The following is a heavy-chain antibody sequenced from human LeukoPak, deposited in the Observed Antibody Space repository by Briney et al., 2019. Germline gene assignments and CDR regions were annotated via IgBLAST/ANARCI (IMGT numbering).Heavy chain of an antibody. D-gene: IGHD6-19*01. J-gene: IGHJ4*02. Sequence: PGGSLRLSCAASGFSFSNYAMSWVRQAPGKGLDWVSTINDRGDTTYYADSVKGRFTISRDKSKSTLYLQVNSLRAEDTAVYYCVSGWYFDYWGQGALVTVSS. V-gene: IGHV3-23*01. CDR2: INDRGDTT. CDR3: VSGWYFDY. CDR1: GFSFSNYA.